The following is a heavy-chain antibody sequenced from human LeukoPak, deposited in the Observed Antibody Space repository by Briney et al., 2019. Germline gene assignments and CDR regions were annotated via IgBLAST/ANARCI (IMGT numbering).Heavy chain of an antibody. CDR1: GFTFSDYY. J-gene: IGHJ4*02. Sequence: GGSLRLSCAASGFTFSDYYMSWIRQAPGRRLEWVSYISNNGITMYYADSVKGRFTISRDNAKNSLYLQMNSLRAEDTAVYYCARGHFGSGIYHNLDYWGQGTLVTVSS. V-gene: IGHV3-11*01. D-gene: IGHD3-10*01. CDR3: ARGHFGSGIYHNLDY. CDR2: ISNNGITM.